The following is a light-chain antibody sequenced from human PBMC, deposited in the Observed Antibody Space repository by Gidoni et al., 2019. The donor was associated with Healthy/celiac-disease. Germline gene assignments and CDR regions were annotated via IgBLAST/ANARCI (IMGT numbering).Light chain of an antibody. V-gene: IGLV2-14*01. CDR2: DVI. J-gene: IGLJ1*01. CDR1: SSDVGGSNY. Sequence: QSALTQPAAVSGSPGQSITISCTGTSSDVGGSNYVSWYQQHPGKAPKLMIYDVINRPSGVSNRFSGSKSGNTASLTISGLQAEDEADYYCSSYTSSSTQVFGTGTKVTVL. CDR3: SSYTSSSTQV.